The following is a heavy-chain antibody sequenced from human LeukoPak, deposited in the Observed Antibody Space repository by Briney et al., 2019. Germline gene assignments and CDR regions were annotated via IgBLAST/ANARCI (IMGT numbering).Heavy chain of an antibody. J-gene: IGHJ4*02. CDR1: GGSFSGYY. D-gene: IGHD3-10*01. CDR2: INHSGST. V-gene: IGHV4-34*01. Sequence: TSETLSLTCAVYGGSFSGYYWSWIRQPPGKGLEWIGEINHSGSTNYNPSLKSRVTISVDTSKNQFSLKLSSVTAADTAVDYCARRTVRGAIDYWGQGTLVTVSS. CDR3: ARRTVRGAIDY.